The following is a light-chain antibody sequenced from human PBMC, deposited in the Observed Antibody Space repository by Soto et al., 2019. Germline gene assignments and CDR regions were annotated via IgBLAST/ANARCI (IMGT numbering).Light chain of an antibody. V-gene: IGLV1-51*01. CDR2: DNN. CDR3: GTWDSSLSAGRV. J-gene: IGLJ1*01. Sequence: QSVLTQPPSVSAAPGQKVTISCSGSSSNIGNNYVSWYQQLPGTAPKLLIYDNNKRPSGIPDRFSGSKSGTSATLGITGLQTGDKADYYCGTWDSSLSAGRVFGTGTKVTVL. CDR1: SSNIGNNY.